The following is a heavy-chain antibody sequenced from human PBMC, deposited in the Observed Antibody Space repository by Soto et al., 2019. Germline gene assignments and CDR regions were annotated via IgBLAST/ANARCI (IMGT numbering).Heavy chain of an antibody. CDR1: LVSISSGDW. J-gene: IGHJ4*02. CDR2: ISHSGTT. D-gene: IGHD3-10*02. Sequence: QVQLQESGPGLVEPSGTLSLTCAVSLVSISSGDWWSWVRQSPERGLEYIGEISHSGTTNYNPSLEXXATIPLDASRNQFSLKLTSVTAADTAVYYCATKNVPTPGNYWGQGTLVIVSS. V-gene: IGHV4-4*02. CDR3: ATKNVPTPGNY.